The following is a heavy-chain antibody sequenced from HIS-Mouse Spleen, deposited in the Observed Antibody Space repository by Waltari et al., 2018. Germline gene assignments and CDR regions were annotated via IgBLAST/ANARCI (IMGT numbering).Heavy chain of an antibody. J-gene: IGHJ2*01. CDR3: AREIPYSSSWYDWYFDL. V-gene: IGHV4-39*07. Sequence: QLQLQESGPGLVKPSETLSLTCTVSGGPISSSSYYWGWIRQPPGKGLEWIGSIYYSGRTYYNQSLKSRVTISVDTSKNQFSLKLSSVTAADTAVYYCAREIPYSSSWYDWYFDLWGRGTLVTVSS. D-gene: IGHD6-13*01. CDR2: IYYSGRT. CDR1: GGPISSSSYY.